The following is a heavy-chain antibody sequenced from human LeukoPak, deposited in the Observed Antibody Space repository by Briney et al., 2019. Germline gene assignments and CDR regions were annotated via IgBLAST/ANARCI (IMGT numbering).Heavy chain of an antibody. Sequence: GASVKVSCTVSGYTLTELSMHWVRQAPGKGLEWMGGFDPEDGETIYAQKFQGRVTMTEDTSTDTAYMELSSLRSEDTAVYYCATVYGDYVPFDYWGQGTLVTVSS. CDR2: FDPEDGET. V-gene: IGHV1-24*01. CDR3: ATVYGDYVPFDY. J-gene: IGHJ4*02. D-gene: IGHD4-17*01. CDR1: GYTLTELS.